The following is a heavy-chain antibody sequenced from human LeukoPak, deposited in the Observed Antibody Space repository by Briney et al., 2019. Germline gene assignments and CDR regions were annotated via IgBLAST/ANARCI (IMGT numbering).Heavy chain of an antibody. V-gene: IGHV4-34*01. Sequence: SETLSLTCAVYGGSFSGYYWSWIRQPPGKGLEWIGEINHSGSTDYNPSLKSRVAISPDKSKNQFSLTLTSVTAADTAVYFCARAPLSGTYYTDAFDIWGQGTMVTVSS. CDR1: GGSFSGYY. CDR2: INHSGST. D-gene: IGHD1-26*01. CDR3: ARAPLSGTYYTDAFDI. J-gene: IGHJ3*02.